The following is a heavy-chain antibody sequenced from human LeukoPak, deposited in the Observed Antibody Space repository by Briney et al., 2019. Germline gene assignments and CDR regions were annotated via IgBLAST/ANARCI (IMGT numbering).Heavy chain of an antibody. V-gene: IGHV1-69*13. CDR1: GYTFTGYY. J-gene: IGHJ5*02. D-gene: IGHD3-22*01. Sequence: ASVKVSCKASGYTFTGYYMHWVRQAPGQGLEWMGGIIPIFGTANYAQKFQGRVTITADESTSTAYMELSSLRSEDTAVYYCARDPYYYDSSGYYYVAWFDPWGQGTLVTVSS. CDR2: IIPIFGTA. CDR3: ARDPYYYDSSGYYYVAWFDP.